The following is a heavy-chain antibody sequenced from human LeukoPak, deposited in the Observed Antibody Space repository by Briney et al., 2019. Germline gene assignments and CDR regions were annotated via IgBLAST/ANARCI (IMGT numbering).Heavy chain of an antibody. CDR2: LSGSGITT. CDR3: AKGPGAQYYYYYLDV. V-gene: IGHV3-23*01. D-gene: IGHD3-10*01. Sequence: TGGSLRLSCAASGFTFSNSAMSWVRQAPGKGLEWVSTLSGSGITTYYADSVKVRFTISRDNSKNTLYLQMNSLRADDTAVCYCAKGPGAQYYYYYLDVWGRGTTVIVSS. CDR1: GFTFSNSA. J-gene: IGHJ6*03.